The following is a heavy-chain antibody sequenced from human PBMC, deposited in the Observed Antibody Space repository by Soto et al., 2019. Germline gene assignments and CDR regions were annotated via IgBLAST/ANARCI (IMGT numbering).Heavy chain of an antibody. J-gene: IGHJ3*02. CDR3: ATPPDDREVTDFDAFDI. Sequence: SVKVSCKASGGTFSSYAISWVRQAPGQGLEWMGGIIPIFGTANYAQKFQGRVTITADESTSTAYMELSSLRSEDTAVYYCATPPDDREVTDFDAFDIWGQGTIVTVS. V-gene: IGHV1-69*13. CDR2: IIPIFGTA. CDR1: GGTFSSYA. D-gene: IGHD1-20*01.